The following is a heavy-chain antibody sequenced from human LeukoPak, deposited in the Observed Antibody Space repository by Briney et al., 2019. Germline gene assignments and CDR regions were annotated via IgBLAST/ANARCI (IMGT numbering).Heavy chain of an antibody. J-gene: IGHJ3*02. D-gene: IGHD3-9*01. V-gene: IGHV1-69*13. Sequence: GASVKVSCKASGGTFSSYAISWVRQAPGQGLEWMGGIIPIFGTANYAQTFQGRVTITADESTSTAYMELSSLRSEDTAVYYCARERGYYDILTGYYRLGAFDIWGQGTMVTVSS. CDR1: GGTFSSYA. CDR2: IIPIFGTA. CDR3: ARERGYYDILTGYYRLGAFDI.